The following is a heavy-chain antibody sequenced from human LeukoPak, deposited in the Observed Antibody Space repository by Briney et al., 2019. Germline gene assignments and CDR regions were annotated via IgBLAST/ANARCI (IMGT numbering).Heavy chain of an antibody. Sequence: GASVKVSCKASGGTFSSYAISWVRQAPGQGLEWMGGIIPIFGTANYAQKCQGRVTITADESTSTAYMELSSLRSEDTAVYYCARDGYSYGGFVYWGQGTLVTVSS. J-gene: IGHJ4*02. V-gene: IGHV1-69*13. CDR1: GGTFSSYA. D-gene: IGHD5-18*01. CDR2: IIPIFGTA. CDR3: ARDGYSYGGFVY.